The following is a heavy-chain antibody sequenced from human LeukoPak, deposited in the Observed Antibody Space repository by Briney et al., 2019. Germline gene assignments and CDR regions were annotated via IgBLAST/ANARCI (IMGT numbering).Heavy chain of an antibody. CDR1: GGSISSSSYY. J-gene: IGHJ4*02. D-gene: IGHD3/OR15-3a*01. CDR2: IYYSGST. CDR3: ARARYDFRGLTRYYFDY. V-gene: IGHV4-39*07. Sequence: SETLSLTCTVSGGSISSSSYYWGWIRQPPGKGLEWIGSIYYSGSTYYNPSLKSRVTISVDTSKNQFSLKLSSVTAADTAVYYCARARYDFRGLTRYYFDYWGQGTLVTVSS.